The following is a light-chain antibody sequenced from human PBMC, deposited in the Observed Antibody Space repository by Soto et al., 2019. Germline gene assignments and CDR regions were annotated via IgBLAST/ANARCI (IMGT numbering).Light chain of an antibody. CDR1: SSNIGAGYD. CDR3: QSNDSSLSGAI. CDR2: DNS. V-gene: IGLV1-40*01. Sequence: QSVLTQPPSVSGAPGQRVTISCTGSSSNIGAGYDVHWYQQLPGTAPKPLIYDNSNRPSGVPDRFSGSKSGTSASLAITGLQAEDEADYYCQSNDSSLSGAIFGTGTKLTVL. J-gene: IGLJ1*01.